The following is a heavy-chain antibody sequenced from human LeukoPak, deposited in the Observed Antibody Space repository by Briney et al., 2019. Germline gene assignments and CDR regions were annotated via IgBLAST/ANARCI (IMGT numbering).Heavy chain of an antibody. Sequence: GGSPRLSCAASGFTFSTYWMSWVRQAPGKGLEWVANIKGDGGEKYYVDSVEGRFTISRDNAKNSLFLQMNSLRAEDTAIYYCSKIEGTFGGVLVLWGQGTLVTVSS. CDR2: IKGDGGEK. D-gene: IGHD3-16*01. CDR3: SKIEGTFGGVLVL. J-gene: IGHJ5*02. CDR1: GFTFSTYW. V-gene: IGHV3-7*01.